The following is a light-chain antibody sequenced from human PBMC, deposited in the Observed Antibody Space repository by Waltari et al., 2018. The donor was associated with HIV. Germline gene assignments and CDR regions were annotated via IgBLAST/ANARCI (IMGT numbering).Light chain of an antibody. J-gene: IGKJ2*01. CDR1: QSVLYSSNNKNY. CDR3: HSET. CDR2: WAS. Sequence: DIVMTQSPDSLAVSLGERATINCKSSQSVLYSSNNKNYLAWYQQKPGKPPKLLIYWASTRESGVPDRFSGSGSGTDFTLTISSLQAEDVAVYYCHSETFGQGTKLEIK. V-gene: IGKV4-1*01.